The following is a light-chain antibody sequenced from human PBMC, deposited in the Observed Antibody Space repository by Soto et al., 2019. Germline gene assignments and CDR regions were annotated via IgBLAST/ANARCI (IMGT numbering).Light chain of an antibody. CDR3: QQYYSNPYT. CDR2: WAS. CDR1: QSVLYSSNDKNY. J-gene: IGKJ2*01. Sequence: DIVMTQSPDSLAVSLGERATINCKSSQSVLYSSNDKNYLAWYQQKPGQPPKLLIYWASTRESGVPDRFSGSASGTDFTLTISRLQAEDGAVYYCQQYYSNPYTFCQGTKLEIK. V-gene: IGKV4-1*01.